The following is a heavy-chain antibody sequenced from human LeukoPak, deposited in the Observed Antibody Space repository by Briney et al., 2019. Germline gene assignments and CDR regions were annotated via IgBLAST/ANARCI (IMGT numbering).Heavy chain of an antibody. J-gene: IGHJ4*02. CDR3: ATVGLLFYAPPLPQHFHFDY. Sequence: ASVKVSCKASGYTFTGYYMHWVRQAPGQGLEWMGWINPNSGGTNYAQKFQGWVTMTRDTSISTAYMELSRLTPDDTAVYYCATVGLLFYAPPLPQHFHFDYWGQGTLVTVSS. D-gene: IGHD3-3*02. CDR2: INPNSGGT. CDR1: GYTFTGYY. V-gene: IGHV1-2*04.